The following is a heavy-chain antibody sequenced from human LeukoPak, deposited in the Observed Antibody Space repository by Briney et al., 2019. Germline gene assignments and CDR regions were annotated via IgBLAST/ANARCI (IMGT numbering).Heavy chain of an antibody. CDR2: IYYSGST. V-gene: IGHV4-39*07. CDR1: GGSVSRSPYY. Sequence: SETLSLTCTVSGGSVSRSPYYWGWIRQPPGKGLEWIGNIYYSGSTYYNPSLKSRVTISVDTSKNQFSLKVTSVTAADTAVYYCARGRTPMVRGVNHGAFDIWGQGTMVTVSS. J-gene: IGHJ3*02. CDR3: ARGRTPMVRGVNHGAFDI. D-gene: IGHD3-10*01.